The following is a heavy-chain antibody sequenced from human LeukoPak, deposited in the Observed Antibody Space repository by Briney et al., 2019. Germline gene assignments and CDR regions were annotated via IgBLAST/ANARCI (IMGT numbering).Heavy chain of an antibody. Sequence: GGSLRLSCATSGFTFSSYAMHWVRLAPGKGLEWVALISYDGSNKYYADSVKGRFTISRDNSKNTLYLQMTSLRAEDTAVCYCARDADIAVAGHFDYWGQGTLVTVSS. CDR2: ISYDGSNK. CDR3: ARDADIAVAGHFDY. V-gene: IGHV3-30*04. CDR1: GFTFSSYA. D-gene: IGHD6-19*01. J-gene: IGHJ4*02.